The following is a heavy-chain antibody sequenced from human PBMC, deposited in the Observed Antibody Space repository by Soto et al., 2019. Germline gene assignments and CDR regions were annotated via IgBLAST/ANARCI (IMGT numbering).Heavy chain of an antibody. V-gene: IGHV3-11*01. CDR2: ISSSGSTI. Sequence: GGSLRLSCAASGFTFSDYYMSWIRQAPGKGLEWVSYISSSGSTIYYADSVKGRFTISRDNAKNSLYLQMNSLRAEDTAVYYCARAPRVPGYYYYYMDVWGKGTTVTVSS. J-gene: IGHJ6*03. CDR3: ARAPRVPGYYYYYMDV. CDR1: GFTFSDYY.